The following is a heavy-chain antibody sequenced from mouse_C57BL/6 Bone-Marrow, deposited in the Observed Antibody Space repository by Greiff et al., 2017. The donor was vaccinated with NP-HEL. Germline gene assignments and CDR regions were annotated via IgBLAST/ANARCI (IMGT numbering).Heavy chain of an antibody. J-gene: IGHJ1*03. D-gene: IGHD1-1*01. CDR1: GYAFSSYW. V-gene: IGHV1-80*01. CDR2: IYPGDGDT. Sequence: VKLMESGAELVKPGASVKISCKASGYAFSSYWMNWVKQRPGKGLEWIGQIYPGDGDTNYNGKFKGKATLTADKSSSTAYMQLSSLTSEDSAVYFCARRFITTVVGYFDVWGTGTTVTVSS. CDR3: ARRFITTVVGYFDV.